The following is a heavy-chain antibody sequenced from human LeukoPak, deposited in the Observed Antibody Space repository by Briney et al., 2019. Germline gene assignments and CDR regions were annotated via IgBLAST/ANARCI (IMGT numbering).Heavy chain of an antibody. J-gene: IGHJ4*02. Sequence: QPGGSLRLSCAASGFTFSSYAMSWVRQAPGKGLEWVSAISNNGGYTYYADSVQGRFTISRDNSKNTLYLQMNSLRAEDTAVYYCAKTRPLDSSSWSHGDYWGQGTLVTVSS. CDR2: ISNNGGYT. D-gene: IGHD6-13*01. CDR3: AKTRPLDSSSWSHGDY. V-gene: IGHV3-23*01. CDR1: GFTFSSYA.